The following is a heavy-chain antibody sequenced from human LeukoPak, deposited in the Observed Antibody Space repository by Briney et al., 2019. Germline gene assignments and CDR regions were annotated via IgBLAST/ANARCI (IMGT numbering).Heavy chain of an antibody. D-gene: IGHD5-12*01. CDR1: GGSFSGYY. CDR3: ARHETLPPTIGDY. V-gene: IGHV4-34*01. CDR2: INHSGST. Sequence: SETLSLTCAVYGGSFSGYYWSWIRQPPGKGLEWIGEINHSGSTNYNPSLKSRVTISVDTSKNQFSLKLSSVTAADTAVYYCARHETLPPTIGDYWGQGTLVTVSS. J-gene: IGHJ4*02.